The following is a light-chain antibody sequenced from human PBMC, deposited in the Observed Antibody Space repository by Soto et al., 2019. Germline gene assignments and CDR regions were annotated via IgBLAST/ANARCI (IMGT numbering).Light chain of an antibody. CDR1: QSVSSSY. CDR2: GAS. J-gene: IGKJ2*01. CDR3: QQYGSSPGT. V-gene: IGKV3-20*01. Sequence: EIVLTQSPGTLSLSPGERATLSCRASQSVSSSYLAWYQQKPGQAPRLLIYGASSRANGIPYRFSGSGSGTDFPLTIRRLEPEDCAVYYCQQYGSSPGTFGQGPKLEIK.